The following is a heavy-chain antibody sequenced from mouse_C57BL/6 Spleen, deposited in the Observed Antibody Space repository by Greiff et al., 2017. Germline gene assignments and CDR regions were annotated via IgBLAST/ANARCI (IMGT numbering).Heavy chain of an antibody. D-gene: IGHD2-1*01. V-gene: IGHV14-4*01. CDR3: TSLWYPFAY. J-gene: IGHJ3*01. CDR1: GFNIKDDY. CDR2: IDPENGDT. Sequence: EVKLQESGAELVRPGASVKLSCTASGFNIKDDYMHWVKQRPEQGLEWIGWIDPENGDTEYASKFQGKATITADTSSNTAYLQLSSLTSEDTAVXYCTSLWYPFAYWGQEALVTVSA.